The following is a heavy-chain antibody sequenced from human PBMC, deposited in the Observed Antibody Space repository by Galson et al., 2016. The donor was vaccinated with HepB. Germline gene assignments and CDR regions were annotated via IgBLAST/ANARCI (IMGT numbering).Heavy chain of an antibody. V-gene: IGHV3-21*01. CDR2: INSKRDYI. CDR3: ARDQWSVRTTSRRYSGMDV. Sequence: SLRLSCAASGFPFSSYSLNWVRQAPGKGLEWISSINSKRDYIVYADSVKGRFTISRDNANNSVYLQMNSLGAEETAVYYCARDQWSVRTTSRRYSGMDVWGQGIMVTVSS. J-gene: IGHJ6*02. D-gene: IGHD2-15*01. CDR1: GFPFSSYS.